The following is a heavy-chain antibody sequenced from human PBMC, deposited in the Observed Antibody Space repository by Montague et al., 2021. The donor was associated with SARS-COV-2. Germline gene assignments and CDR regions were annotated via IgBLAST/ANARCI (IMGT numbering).Heavy chain of an antibody. CDR1: GGSFSGNY. D-gene: IGHD4-11*01. CDR2: INHYGST. CDR3: ARGLPVTTLFYYFGMDI. J-gene: IGHJ6*02. Sequence: SETLSLTCAVCGGSFSGNYWSWIRQPPGKGLEWIGEINHYGSTNYNPSLKSRVTMSVDTSQNQFSLKLSSVTAADTAVYYCARGLPVTTLFYYFGMDIWGQGTTVTVSS. V-gene: IGHV4-34*01.